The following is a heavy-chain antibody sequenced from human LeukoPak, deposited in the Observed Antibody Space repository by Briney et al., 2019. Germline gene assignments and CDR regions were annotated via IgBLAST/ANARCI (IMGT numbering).Heavy chain of an antibody. CDR1: GFTFSSYS. CDR2: ISSSSSTI. J-gene: IGHJ4*02. CDR3: ARDSDSGGFDY. D-gene: IGHD3-16*01. V-gene: IGHV3-48*01. Sequence: GGSLRLSCAASGFTFSSYSMNWVRQAPGKGLEWVSYISSSSSTIYYADSVKGRFTISRDNAKNSLYLQMNSLRAEDTAVYYCARDSDSGGFDYWGQGTLVTVSS.